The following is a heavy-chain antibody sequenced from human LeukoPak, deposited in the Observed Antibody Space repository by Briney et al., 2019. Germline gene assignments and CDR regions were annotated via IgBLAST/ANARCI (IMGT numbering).Heavy chain of an antibody. D-gene: IGHD2-15*01. J-gene: IGHJ4*02. V-gene: IGHV3-23*01. CDR2: ISTCGGTT. CDR3: AKDRGDCRGGSCYFDY. CDR1: RFTFSSYG. Sequence: RGSLRLSCAASRFTFSSYGMSWVRQTPGKGLEWVSAISTCGGTTYYAASVKGRFTISRDNSKNTLSLQMSSLRAEDTAVYYCAKDRGDCRGGSCYFDYWGQGTLVTVSS.